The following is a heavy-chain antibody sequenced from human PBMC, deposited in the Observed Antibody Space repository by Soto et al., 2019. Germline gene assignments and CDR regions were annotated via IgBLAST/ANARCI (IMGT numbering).Heavy chain of an antibody. CDR3: ALGEMATVPFDY. CDR2: ISSGSSYI. CDR1: GFTFSSYS. D-gene: IGHD4-4*01. J-gene: IGHJ4*02. Sequence: GGSLRLSCEASGFTFSSYSMNWVRQAPGKGLEWVSSISSGSSYIYYADSLKGRFTISRDNAKSSLYLQVNSLRAEDKAVYYCALGEMATVPFDYGGQGTLVTVS. V-gene: IGHV3-21*01.